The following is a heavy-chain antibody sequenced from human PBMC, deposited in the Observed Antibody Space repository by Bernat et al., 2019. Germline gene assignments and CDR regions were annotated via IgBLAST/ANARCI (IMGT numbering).Heavy chain of an antibody. Sequence: EVQLLESGGGLVQVGGSLRLSCTVSRFTFSSYVMSWVRQTPGKGLEWVSTISGSGDSTYYADSVKGRFTISRDNSRNTLYLRMNSLRAEDTAVYYCAKSAVITTDWYFDLWGRGTLVTVSS. CDR3: AKSAVITTDWYFDL. J-gene: IGHJ2*01. D-gene: IGHD3-22*01. V-gene: IGHV3-23*01. CDR1: RFTFSSYV. CDR2: ISGSGDST.